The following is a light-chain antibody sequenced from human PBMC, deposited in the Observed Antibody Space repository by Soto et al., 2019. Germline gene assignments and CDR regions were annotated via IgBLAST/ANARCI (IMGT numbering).Light chain of an antibody. CDR3: QHYGRSPT. Sequence: DIVLTQSPATLSSSPGERATLSCRASQSVTNRYLAWYQQKPGQAPRLLIYGVSSRVTGIPDRFSGSGSATDFTLTISRMEPEDFAVYYCQHYGRSPTFGQGTRLEIK. J-gene: IGKJ5*01. V-gene: IGKV3-20*01. CDR1: QSVTNRY. CDR2: GVS.